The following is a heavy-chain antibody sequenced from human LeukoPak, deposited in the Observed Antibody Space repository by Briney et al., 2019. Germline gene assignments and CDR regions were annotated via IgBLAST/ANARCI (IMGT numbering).Heavy chain of an antibody. CDR3: ARDASDLGTPGDFGVVHFDY. CDR1: GFTFSSYS. Sequence: PGGSLRLSCAASGFTFSSYSMNWVRQAPGKGLEWVSSISSSSSYIYYADSVKGRFTISRDNAKNSLYLQMNSLRADDTAVYYCARDASDLGTPGDFGVVHFDYWGQGTLVTVSS. D-gene: IGHD3-3*01. J-gene: IGHJ4*02. V-gene: IGHV3-21*04. CDR2: ISSSSSYI.